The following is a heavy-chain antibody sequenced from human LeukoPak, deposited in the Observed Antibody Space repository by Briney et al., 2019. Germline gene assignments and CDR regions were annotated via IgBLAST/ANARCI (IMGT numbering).Heavy chain of an antibody. CDR1: GFTFSSYA. J-gene: IGHJ6*02. V-gene: IGHV3-30-3*01. CDR3: ARGRYDSSGYYSPYYYYYYGMDV. CDR2: ISYDGSNK. D-gene: IGHD3-22*01. Sequence: GSLRLSCAASGFTFSSYAMHWVRQAPGKGLEWVAVISYDGSNKYYADSVKGRFTISRDNSKNTLYLQMNSLRAEDTAVYYCARGRYDSSGYYSPYYYYYYGMDVWGQGTTVTVSS.